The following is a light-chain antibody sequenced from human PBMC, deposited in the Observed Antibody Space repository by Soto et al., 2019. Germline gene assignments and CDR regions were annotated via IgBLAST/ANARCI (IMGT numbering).Light chain of an antibody. CDR2: AAS. Sequence: DIQMTQSPSSLSSSVGDRVTITCRASQSIASYLNWYQQRPGKAPKLLIYAASSLQSGVPSRFSGSGSGTDFTLTISSLQPEDIATYSCQQSYSTPYTFGLGTKLEIK. V-gene: IGKV1-39*01. J-gene: IGKJ2*01. CDR1: QSIASY. CDR3: QQSYSTPYT.